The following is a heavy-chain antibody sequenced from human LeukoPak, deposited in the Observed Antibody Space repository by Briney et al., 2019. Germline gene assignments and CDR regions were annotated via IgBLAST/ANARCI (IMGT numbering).Heavy chain of an antibody. D-gene: IGHD3-10*01. CDR1: RFTLKNYA. Sequence: GGSLRLSCAASRFTLKNYAMNWVRQAPGKGLEWVSAISSSGGSTYYADSVKGRFTISRDTSKNTRYLQMSCLRAEGTAVYYRAKGALWFGESFDPWGQGTLVTVSS. CDR2: ISSSGGST. CDR3: AKGALWFGESFDP. V-gene: IGHV3-23*01. J-gene: IGHJ5*02.